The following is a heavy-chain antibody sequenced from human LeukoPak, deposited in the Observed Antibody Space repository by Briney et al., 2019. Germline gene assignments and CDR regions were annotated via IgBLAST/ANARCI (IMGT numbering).Heavy chain of an antibody. V-gene: IGHV3-30*04. Sequence: GRSLRLSCVASGFTFTGHSMHWVRQAPGKGLEWVAVVADDEKTIFYADSLKGRFTISRDNSKNTLFLQMNSLRPEDTAVYYCAKDARRTFGLSSGLYRGSYYFDYWGQGTLVTVSS. CDR3: AKDARRTFGLSSGLYRGSYYFDY. CDR2: VADDEKTI. CDR1: GFTFTGHS. J-gene: IGHJ4*02. D-gene: IGHD6-19*01.